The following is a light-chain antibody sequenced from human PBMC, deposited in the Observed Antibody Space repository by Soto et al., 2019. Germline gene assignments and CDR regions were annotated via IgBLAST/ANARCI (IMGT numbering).Light chain of an antibody. V-gene: IGLV2-14*01. J-gene: IGLJ2*01. CDR2: NVR. CDR1: SSDVGGYDY. Sequence: QSALTQPASVSGSPGQSITISCTGTSSDVGGYDYVSWYQQYAGKAPKLTIYNVRNRPSGVSNRFSGSKSGNTASLTISGLQPEDEADYFWSSYTNSGTVLFGGGTKLTVL. CDR3: SSYTNSGTVL.